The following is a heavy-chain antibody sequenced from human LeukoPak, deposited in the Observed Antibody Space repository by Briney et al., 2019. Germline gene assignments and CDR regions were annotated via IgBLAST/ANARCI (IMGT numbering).Heavy chain of an antibody. Sequence: ASVKVSCKASGGTFSSYAISWVRQAPGQGLEWMGGNIPIFGTANYAQKFQGRVTITADESTSTAYMELSSLRSEDTAVYYCARQVTTRSKIFDYWGQGTLVTVSS. V-gene: IGHV1-69*13. CDR1: GGTFSSYA. CDR3: ARQVTTRSKIFDY. J-gene: IGHJ4*02. CDR2: NIPIFGTA. D-gene: IGHD4-11*01.